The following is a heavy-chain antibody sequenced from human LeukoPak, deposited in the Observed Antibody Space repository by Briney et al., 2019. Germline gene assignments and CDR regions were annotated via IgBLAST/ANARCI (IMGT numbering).Heavy chain of an antibody. CDR2: ISSSSSYI. Sequence: GGSLRLSCAASGFTFSSYSMNWVRQAPGKGLEWVSSISSSSSYIYYTDSVKGRFTISRDNAKNSLYLQMNSLRAEDTAVYYCARTRRYYDSSGYPDYWGQGTLVTVSS. CDR1: GFTFSSYS. J-gene: IGHJ4*02. D-gene: IGHD3-22*01. CDR3: ARTRRYYDSSGYPDY. V-gene: IGHV3-21*01.